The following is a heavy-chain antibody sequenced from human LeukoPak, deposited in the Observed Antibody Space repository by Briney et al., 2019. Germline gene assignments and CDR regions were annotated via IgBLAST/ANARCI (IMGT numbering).Heavy chain of an antibody. CDR3: TTQMATMSLGFDY. J-gene: IGHJ4*02. D-gene: IGHD5-24*01. CDR2: IYYSGST. CDR1: GGSISSSSYY. Sequence: SETLSLTCTVSGGSISSSSYYWGWIRQPPGKGLEWIGSIYYSGSTYYNPSLKSRVTISVDTSKNQFSLKLSSVTAADTAVYYCTTQMATMSLGFDYWGQGTLVTVSS. V-gene: IGHV4-39*03.